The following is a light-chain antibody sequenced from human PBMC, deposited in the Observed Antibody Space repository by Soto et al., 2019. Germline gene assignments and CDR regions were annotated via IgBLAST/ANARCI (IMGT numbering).Light chain of an antibody. CDR1: QNVFSN. J-gene: IGKJ4*01. Sequence: EVMLTQSQATLSVSPGESVTLSCRASQNVFSNLAWYQQKPGQPPRLLIYAESTRASGVPARFSGSGSGTESTLTISSLQSEDVGVYYCQQYNKWPPLTFGGGTKVDIK. V-gene: IGKV3D-15*01. CDR3: QQYNKWPPLT. CDR2: AES.